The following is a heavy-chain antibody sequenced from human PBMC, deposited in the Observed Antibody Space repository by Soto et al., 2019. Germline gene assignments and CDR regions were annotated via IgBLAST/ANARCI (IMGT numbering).Heavy chain of an antibody. J-gene: IGHJ4*02. Sequence: EVQLVETGGGLIQPGGSLRLSCAASGFTVSSNYMSWVRQAPGKGLEWVSVIYSGGSTYYADSVKGRFTISRDNSKNTLYLQMNSLRAEDTAVYYCARVLYYYGSGRLPGFDYWGQGTLVTVSS. CDR1: GFTVSSNY. V-gene: IGHV3-53*02. CDR2: IYSGGST. CDR3: ARVLYYYGSGRLPGFDY. D-gene: IGHD3-10*01.